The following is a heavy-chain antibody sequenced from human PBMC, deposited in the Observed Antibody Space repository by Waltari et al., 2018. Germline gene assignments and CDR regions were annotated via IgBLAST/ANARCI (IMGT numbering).Heavy chain of an antibody. V-gene: IGHV3-74*01. D-gene: IGHD2-2*01. Sequence: EARLVRSGGGLVQAGGSLRLPGVSFGFYPSRYSIHWARQVPGKGLVQVSRISGDGRTTDHADSVRGRFTISRDNAKNTVYLQINRLRPEDTAVYYCVRDSNHLPDYWGQGTVVTVSS. CDR1: GFYPSRYS. J-gene: IGHJ4*02. CDR2: ISGDGRTT. CDR3: VRDSNHLPDY.